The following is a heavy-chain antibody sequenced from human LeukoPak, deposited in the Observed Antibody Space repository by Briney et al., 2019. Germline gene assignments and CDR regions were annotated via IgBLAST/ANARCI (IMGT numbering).Heavy chain of an antibody. V-gene: IGHV3-23*01. CDR3: AREGDLYNLGAFDI. Sequence: PGGSLRLSCAASGFTFYTYAMSWVREAPGKGLEWVSSVSGSGGSTYYADSVKGRFTVSRDNSKNTLYLQMNSLRAEDTAVYYCAREGDLYNLGAFDIWGQGTMVTVSS. CDR2: VSGSGGST. J-gene: IGHJ3*02. CDR1: GFTFYTYA. D-gene: IGHD1-1*01.